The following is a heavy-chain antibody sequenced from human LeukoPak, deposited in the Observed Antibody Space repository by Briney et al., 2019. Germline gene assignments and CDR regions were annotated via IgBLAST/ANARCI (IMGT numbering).Heavy chain of an antibody. J-gene: IGHJ4*02. CDR2: TSGSGGST. D-gene: IGHD1/OR15-1a*01. V-gene: IGHV3-23*01. CDR1: GFTFSSYG. CDR3: AKGTTADFDY. Sequence: GGSLRLSCAASGFTFSSYGMSWVRQAPGKGLEWVSSTSGSGGSTYYADSVKGRFTISRDNSKNTLYLQMNSLRAADTAVYYCAKGTTADFDYWGQGTLVTVSS.